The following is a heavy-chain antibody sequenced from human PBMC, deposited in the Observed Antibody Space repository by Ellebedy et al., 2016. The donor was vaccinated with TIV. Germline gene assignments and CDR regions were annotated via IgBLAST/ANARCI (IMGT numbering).Heavy chain of an antibody. J-gene: IGHJ4*02. CDR2: IWYDGFNK. CDR3: AREQSPYYEIMTRSLDY. CDR1: GFSFSTYG. V-gene: IGHV3-33*01. D-gene: IGHD3-9*01. Sequence: PGGSLRLSCAASGFSFSTYGMHWVRQAPGQGLEWVAVIWYDGFNKDYADSVKGRFTISRDNSKSTLYLEMKGLGVEDTAVYYCAREQSPYYEIMTRSLDYWGQGALVTVYS.